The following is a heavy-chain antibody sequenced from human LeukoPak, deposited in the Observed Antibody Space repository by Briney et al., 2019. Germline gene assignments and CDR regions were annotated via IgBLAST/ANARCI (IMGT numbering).Heavy chain of an antibody. J-gene: IGHJ4*02. CDR2: ISGSGDRT. Sequence: GGSLRLSCAGSGFTFSTYALSWVRQAPGKGLEWVSAISGSGDRTYYADSVKGRSTISRDNSKNTLYLQMNSLRADDTAVYFCAGWQLILLDYWGQGTLLTVSS. D-gene: IGHD6-13*01. CDR3: AGWQLILLDY. V-gene: IGHV3-23*01. CDR1: GFTFSTYA.